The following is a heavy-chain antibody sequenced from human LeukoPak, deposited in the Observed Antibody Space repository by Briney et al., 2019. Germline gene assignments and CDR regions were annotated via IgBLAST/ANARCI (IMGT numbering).Heavy chain of an antibody. CDR3: ASGIAVAGHFDY. CDR1: GSTFTSYG. Sequence: GASVKVSCKASGSTFTSYGISWVRQAPGQGLEWMGWVSAYNGNTNYAQKLQGRVTMTTDTSTSTAYMELRSLRSDDTAVYYCASGIAVAGHFDYWGQGTLVTVSS. CDR2: VSAYNGNT. J-gene: IGHJ4*02. V-gene: IGHV1-18*01. D-gene: IGHD6-19*01.